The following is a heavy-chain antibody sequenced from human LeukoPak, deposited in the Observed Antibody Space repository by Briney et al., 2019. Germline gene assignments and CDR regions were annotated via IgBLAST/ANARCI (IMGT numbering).Heavy chain of an antibody. CDR2: ISTSGST. V-gene: IGHV4-4*07. CDR1: GGSISGYY. Sequence: SETLSLTCTVSGGSISGYYWSWIRQPAGKGLEWIGRISTSGSTDYNPSLKSRVTMSVDTSKNQFSLKLTSVTAADTAVYYCARAGNSGYDYIDYWGQGTLVTVSS. J-gene: IGHJ4*02. CDR3: ARAGNSGYDYIDY. D-gene: IGHD5-12*01.